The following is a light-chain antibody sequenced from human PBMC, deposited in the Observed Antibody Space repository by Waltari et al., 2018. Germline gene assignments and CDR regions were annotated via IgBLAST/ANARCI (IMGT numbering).Light chain of an antibody. CDR2: WAS. V-gene: IGKV4-1*01. CDR3: QQYYSSPWA. Sequence: IVMTQYPDSLAVSLGERATINCKSSQNVLYSSNNRNYLAWYQQRPGQPPKLLIYWASTRESGVPDRFSGSGSGTDFTLTISSLQAEDVAVYYCQQYYSSPWAFGQGTKVEI. CDR1: QNVLYSSNNRNY. J-gene: IGKJ1*01.